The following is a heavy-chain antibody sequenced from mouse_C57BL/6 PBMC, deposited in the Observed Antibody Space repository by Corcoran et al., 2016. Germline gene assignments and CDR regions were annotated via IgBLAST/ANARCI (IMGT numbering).Heavy chain of an antibody. V-gene: IGHV9-3*01. D-gene: IGHD4-1*02. CDR2: INTYSGVP. J-gene: IGHJ2*01. CDR1: GYTFTTYG. Sequence: QIQLVQSGPELKKPGETVKISCKASGYTFTTYGMSWVKQAPGKGLKWMGWINTYSGVPTYADDFKGRFAFSLETSASTAYLQINNRKNEDTATYFCARPTDFDYWGQGTTLTVSS. CDR3: ARPTDFDY.